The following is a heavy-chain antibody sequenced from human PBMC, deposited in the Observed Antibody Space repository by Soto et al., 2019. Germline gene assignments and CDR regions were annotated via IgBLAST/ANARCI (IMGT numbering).Heavy chain of an antibody. J-gene: IGHJ5*02. Sequence: GASVQVSCKASGYTFTGYYMHWVRHAPGQGLEWMGWINPNSGGTNYAQKFQGWVTMTRDTSISTAYMELSRLRSDDTAVYYCARDRSVGYCSGGSCYSAAGFDPWGQGTLVTVSS. CDR3: ARDRSVGYCSGGSCYSAAGFDP. CDR2: INPNSGGT. D-gene: IGHD2-15*01. CDR1: GYTFTGYY. V-gene: IGHV1-2*04.